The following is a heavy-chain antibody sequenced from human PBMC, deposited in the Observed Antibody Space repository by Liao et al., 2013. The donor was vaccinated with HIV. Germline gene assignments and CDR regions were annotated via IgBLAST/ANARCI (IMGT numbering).Heavy chain of an antibody. Sequence: QVQLQQWGAGLLKPSETLSLTCAVYGGSFSGYYWSWIRQPPGKGLEWIGEINHSGSTNYNPSLKSRVTISVDTSKNQFSLKLSSVTAADTAVYYCARGQRWLQLLHGYYFDYWGQGTLVTVSS. CDR1: GGSFSGYY. CDR2: INHSGST. D-gene: IGHD5-24*01. J-gene: IGHJ4*02. CDR3: ARGQRWLQLLHGYYFDY. V-gene: IGHV4-34*01.